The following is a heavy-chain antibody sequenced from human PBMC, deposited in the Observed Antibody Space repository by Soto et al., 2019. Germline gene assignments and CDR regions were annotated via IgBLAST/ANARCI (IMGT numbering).Heavy chain of an antibody. CDR3: ARDFDTVWFGELLYDY. Sequence: GPSVKVSCKASGYTFTSYGISWVRQAPGQGLEWMGWISAYNGNTNYAQKLQGRVTMTTDTSTSTAYMELRSLRSDDTAVYYCARDFDTVWFGELLYDYWGQGTLVTVSS. CDR1: GYTFTSYG. V-gene: IGHV1-18*01. D-gene: IGHD3-10*01. J-gene: IGHJ4*02. CDR2: ISAYNGNT.